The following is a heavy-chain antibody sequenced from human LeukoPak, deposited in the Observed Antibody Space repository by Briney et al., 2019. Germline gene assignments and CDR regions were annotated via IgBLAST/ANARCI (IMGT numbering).Heavy chain of an antibody. D-gene: IGHD2-8*02. CDR3: ARDLELTSTGRIAY. V-gene: IGHV3-7*01. Sequence: PGGSLRLSCAASGFTFSNFWMTWVRQAPGKGLEWVANIKQDGSEKHYVDSVKGRFTISRDNVKNSLFLQMTSLRAEDTAVYYCARDLELTSTGRIAYWGQGTLVTVSS. J-gene: IGHJ4*02. CDR1: GFTFSNFW. CDR2: IKQDGSEK.